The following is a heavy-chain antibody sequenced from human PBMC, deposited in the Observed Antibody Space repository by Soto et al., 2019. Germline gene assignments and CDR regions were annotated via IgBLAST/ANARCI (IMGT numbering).Heavy chain of an antibody. J-gene: IGHJ6*02. Sequence: GASVKVSCKASGYTFTGYYMHWVRQAPGQGLEWMGWINPNSGGTNYAQKFQGRVTMTRDTSISTAYMELSRLRSDDTAVYYCARARRDHYDFWSGYYYYYYYGMDVWGQGTTVTVSS. CDR1: GYTFTGYY. D-gene: IGHD3-3*01. V-gene: IGHV1-2*02. CDR3: ARARRDHYDFWSGYYYYYYYGMDV. CDR2: INPNSGGT.